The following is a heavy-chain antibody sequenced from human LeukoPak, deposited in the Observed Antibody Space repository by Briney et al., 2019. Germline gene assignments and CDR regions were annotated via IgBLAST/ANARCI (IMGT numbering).Heavy chain of an antibody. CDR3: ASMRGYGYGYSDF. D-gene: IGHD5-18*01. J-gene: IGHJ4*02. CDR2: IYYSGST. CDR1: GGSVSSGSYY. Sequence: PSETLSLTCTVSGGSVSSGSYYWSWIRQPPGKGLEWIGYIYYSGSTNYNPSLKSRVTISLDTSKNQFSLKLSSVTVADTAVYFCASMRGYGYGYSDFWGQGTLVTVSS. V-gene: IGHV4-61*01.